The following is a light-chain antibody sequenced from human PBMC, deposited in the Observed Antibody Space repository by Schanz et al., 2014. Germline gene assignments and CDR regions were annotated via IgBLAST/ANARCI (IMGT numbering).Light chain of an antibody. CDR2: GNS. Sequence: QSVLTQPPSASGTPGQRVTISCSGSSSNIGAGYAVHWYQQDPGAAPKLLIYGNSNRPSGVPDRFSGSKSGTSASLAITGLQPEDDADYYCQSYDVSLSGFVVFGGGTKLTVL. CDR3: QSYDVSLSGFVV. CDR1: SSNIGAGYA. V-gene: IGLV1-40*01. J-gene: IGLJ2*01.